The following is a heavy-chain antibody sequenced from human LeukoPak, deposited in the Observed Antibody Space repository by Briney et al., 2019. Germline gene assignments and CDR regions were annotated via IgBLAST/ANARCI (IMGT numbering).Heavy chain of an antibody. CDR3: VKKGLVVRGVIHDAFDI. CDR2: ISSNGGST. J-gene: IGHJ3*02. Sequence: PGGSLRLSCSASGFSFSGYIMNWVRQAPGKGLEYVSAISSNGGSTYYADSVKGRFTISRDNSKNTLYLQMSSLRPEDTAVYYCVKKGLVVRGVIHDAFDIWGQGTMVTVSS. D-gene: IGHD3-10*01. CDR1: GFSFSGYI. V-gene: IGHV3-64D*06.